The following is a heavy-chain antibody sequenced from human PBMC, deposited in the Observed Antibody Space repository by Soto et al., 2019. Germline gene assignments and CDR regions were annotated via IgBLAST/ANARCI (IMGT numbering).Heavy chain of an antibody. Sequence: GGSLRLSCAASAFTFDDYGMHWVRQAPGKGLEWVSGISWNSGNIGYAESVKGRFTISRDNAKNSLYLQMNSLRTEDTALYYCAKDKLYGGEGFFDYWGQGTLVTVSS. V-gene: IGHV3-9*01. CDR2: ISWNSGNI. CDR3: AKDKLYGGEGFFDY. D-gene: IGHD4-17*01. CDR1: AFTFDDYG. J-gene: IGHJ4*02.